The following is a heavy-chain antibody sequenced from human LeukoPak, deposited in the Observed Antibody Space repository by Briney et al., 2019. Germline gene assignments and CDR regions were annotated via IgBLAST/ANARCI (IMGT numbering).Heavy chain of an antibody. CDR3: AKACCGHERYLGYFDY. D-gene: IGHD2-21*01. Sequence: ASVKVSCKASGYTFTGYYMHWVRQAPGQGLEWIGWINPNSGDTNYARKFQGRVTMTSDTSISTAYMELSRLRSDDTAVYYCAKACCGHERYLGYFDYWGQGTLVTVSS. CDR2: INPNSGDT. J-gene: IGHJ4*02. CDR1: GYTFTGYY. V-gene: IGHV1-2*02.